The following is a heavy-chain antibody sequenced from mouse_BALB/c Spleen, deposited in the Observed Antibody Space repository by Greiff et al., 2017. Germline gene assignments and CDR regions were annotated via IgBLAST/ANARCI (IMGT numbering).Heavy chain of an antibody. D-gene: IGHD2-1*01. CDR3: TRGGRDGNYGYAMDY. V-gene: IGHV1S81*02. CDR1: GYTFTSYY. CDR2: INPSNGGT. Sequence: QVQLQQSGAELVKPGASVKLSCKACGYTFTSYYMYWVKQRPGQGLEWIGEINPSNGGTNFNEKFKSKATLTVDKSSSTAYMQLSSLTSEDSAVYYCTRGGRDGNYGYAMDYWGQGTSVTVSS. J-gene: IGHJ4*01.